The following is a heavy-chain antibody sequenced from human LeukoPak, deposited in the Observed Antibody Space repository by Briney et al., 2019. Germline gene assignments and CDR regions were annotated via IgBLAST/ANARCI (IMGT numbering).Heavy chain of an antibody. J-gene: IGHJ6*04. D-gene: IGHD3-10*02. Sequence: GGSLRLSCAASGFTFSSYEMNWVRQAPGKGLEWVSYISSSGSTIYYADSVKGRFTISRDNAKNSLCLQMNSLRTEETAVYYCAELGVTMIGGVGGKGTSVTISS. V-gene: IGHV3-48*03. CDR1: GFTFSSYE. CDR3: AELGVTMIGGV. CDR2: ISSSGSTI.